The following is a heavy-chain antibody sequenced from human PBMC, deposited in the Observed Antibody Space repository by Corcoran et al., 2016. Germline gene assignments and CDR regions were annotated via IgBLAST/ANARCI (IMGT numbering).Heavy chain of an antibody. CDR3: ARDPSTSNSFDI. D-gene: IGHD2-2*01. CDR1: GYTFTSYA. CDR2: INAGNGNT. V-gene: IGHV1-3*01. Sequence: QVQLVQSGAEVKKPGASVKVSCKASGYTFTSYAMHWVRQAPGQRLEWMGWINAGNGNTNYSQKFQGRVTITRDTSASTAYMELSSLKSEDTAVYYCARDPSTSNSFDIWGQGTMVTVSS. J-gene: IGHJ3*02.